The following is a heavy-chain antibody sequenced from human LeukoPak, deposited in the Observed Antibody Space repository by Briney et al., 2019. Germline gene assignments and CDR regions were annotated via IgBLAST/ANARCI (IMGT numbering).Heavy chain of an antibody. D-gene: IGHD2-2*02. CDR3: ARGYCSSTSCYIDYYYYMDV. CDR2: ISSSSSYI. J-gene: IGHJ6*03. V-gene: IGHV3-21*01. Sequence: GGSLRLSCAASGFTFSSYGMHWVHQAPGKGLEWVSSISSSSSYIYYADSVKGRFTISRDNAKNSLYLQMNSLRAEDTAVYHCARGYCSSTSCYIDYYYYMDVWGKGTTVTVSS. CDR1: GFTFSSYG.